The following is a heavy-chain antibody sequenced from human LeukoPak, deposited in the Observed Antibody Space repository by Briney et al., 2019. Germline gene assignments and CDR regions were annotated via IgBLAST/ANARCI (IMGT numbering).Heavy chain of an antibody. D-gene: IGHD3-22*01. Sequence: PGGSLRVSCAASGLTFSSYAVSWVRQAPGKGLEWVSGISGSAGYTYYADSVRGRFTISRDDSKNTLYLQMNSLRAEDTAVYYCANSRPDYYDSSGYYFGAFDLWGQGTTVTVSS. CDR1: GLTFSSYA. CDR2: ISGSAGYT. V-gene: IGHV3-23*01. CDR3: ANSRPDYYDSSGYYFGAFDL. J-gene: IGHJ3*01.